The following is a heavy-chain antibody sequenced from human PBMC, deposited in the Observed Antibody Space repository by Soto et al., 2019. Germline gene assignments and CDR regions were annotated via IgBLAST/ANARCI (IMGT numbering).Heavy chain of an antibody. J-gene: IGHJ3*02. CDR3: ARGGITPDAFDI. CDR2: IYYSEST. Sequence: PSETLSLTCTVSGGSISSYYWSWIRQPPGKGLEWIGYIYYSESTNYNPSLKSRVTISVDTSKNQFSLKLSSVTAADTAVYYCARGGITPDAFDIWGQGTMVTVSS. D-gene: IGHD3-10*01. V-gene: IGHV4-59*01. CDR1: GGSISSYY.